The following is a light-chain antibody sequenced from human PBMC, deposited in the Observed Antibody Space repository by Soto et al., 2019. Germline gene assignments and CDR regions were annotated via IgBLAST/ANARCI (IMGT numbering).Light chain of an antibody. V-gene: IGLV2-11*01. CDR3: CSYAGSYTSSYI. Sequence: QSALTQPRSVSGSPGQSVTISCAGTSSDVGGYNYVTWYQQSLGKAPKLMIYDVNKRPSGVPDRFSGSKSGNTASLTISGLQAEDEADYYCCSYAGSYTSSYIFRSGNKVPVL. CDR2: DVN. J-gene: IGLJ1*01. CDR1: SSDVGGYNY.